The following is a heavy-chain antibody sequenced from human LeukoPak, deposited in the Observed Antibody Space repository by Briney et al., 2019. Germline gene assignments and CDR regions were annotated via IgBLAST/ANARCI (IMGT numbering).Heavy chain of an antibody. J-gene: IGHJ4*02. CDR2: ISGAGDAS. CDR3: AKDRSYYYDSSGPTGFDY. D-gene: IGHD3-22*01. CDR1: GFVFNNYG. V-gene: IGHV3-23*01. Sequence: GGSLRLSRVASGFVFNNYGMAWVRQAPGKGLQWVATISGAGDASCYADSVKGRFTISRDNSRDNSKNILYLQMNSLRAEDTAVYYCAKDRSYYYDSSGPTGFDYWGQGTLVTVSS.